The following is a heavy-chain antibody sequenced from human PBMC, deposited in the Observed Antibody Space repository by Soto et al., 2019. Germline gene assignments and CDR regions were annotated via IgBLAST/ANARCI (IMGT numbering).Heavy chain of an antibody. J-gene: IGHJ4*02. CDR2: ISAYNGNT. CDR1: GYTFTSYG. D-gene: IGHD6-19*01. CDR3: ARGFRQWLVPIYFDY. Sequence: QVQLVQSGAEVKKPGASVKVSCKASGYTFTSYGISWVRQAPGQGLEWMGWISAYNGNTNYAQKLQGRVTMTTDTSPSTAYMALRSLRSDDAAVYYCARGFRQWLVPIYFDYWGQGTLVTFAS. V-gene: IGHV1-18*01.